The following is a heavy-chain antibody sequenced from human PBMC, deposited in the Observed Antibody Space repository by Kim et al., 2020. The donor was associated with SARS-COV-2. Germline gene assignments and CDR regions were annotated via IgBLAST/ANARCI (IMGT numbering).Heavy chain of an antibody. Sequence: SETLSLTCAVYGGSFSGYYWSWIRQPPGKGLEWIGEINHSGSTNYNPSLKSRVTISVDTSKNQFSLKLSSVTAADTAVYYCARGRITMVRGSYFDYWGQGTLVPVSS. J-gene: IGHJ4*02. D-gene: IGHD3-10*01. V-gene: IGHV4-34*01. CDR3: ARGRITMVRGSYFDY. CDR2: INHSGST. CDR1: GGSFSGYY.